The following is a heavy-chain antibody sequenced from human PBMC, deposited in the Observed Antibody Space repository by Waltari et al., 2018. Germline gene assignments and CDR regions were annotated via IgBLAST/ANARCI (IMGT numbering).Heavy chain of an antibody. V-gene: IGHV1-69-2*01. Sequence: EVQLVQSGAEVKKPGATVKISCKASGYTFTDYYMHWVQQAPGKGLEWMGRVDPEDGETIYAEKFQGRVTITADTSTDTAYMELSSLRSEDTAVYYCATLLKDIVATITGYWGQGTLVTVSS. D-gene: IGHD5-12*01. CDR3: ATLLKDIVATITGY. CDR2: VDPEDGET. J-gene: IGHJ4*02. CDR1: GYTFTDYY.